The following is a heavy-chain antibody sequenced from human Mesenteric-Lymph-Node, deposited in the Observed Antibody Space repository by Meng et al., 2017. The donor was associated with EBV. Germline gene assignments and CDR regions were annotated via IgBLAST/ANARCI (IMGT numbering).Heavy chain of an antibody. CDR3: ARNSRAGGYHDS. CDR2: ISSGTTTI. CDR1: GFTFSDYY. V-gene: IGHV3-11*01. D-gene: IGHD5-12*01. Sequence: QVQLVVSGGNLVKPGGSLRLSCAASGFTFSDYYMSWIRQTPGKGLEWVSYISSGTTTISYADSVKGRFTISRDNAKNSLSLQMNSLRAEDTAMYYCARNSRAGGYHDSWGQGTLVTVSS. J-gene: IGHJ4*02.